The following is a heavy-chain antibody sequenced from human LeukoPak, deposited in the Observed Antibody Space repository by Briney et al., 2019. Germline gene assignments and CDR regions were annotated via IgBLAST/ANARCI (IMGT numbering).Heavy chain of an antibody. J-gene: IGHJ4*02. Sequence: SVKVSCKASGGTFSSYAISWVRQPPGQGLEWMGGIIPIFGTANYAQKFQGRVTITADESTSTAYMELSSLRSEDTAVYYCARDLMTAEIAVAGDLDYWGQGTLVTVSS. D-gene: IGHD6-19*01. CDR2: IIPIFGTA. CDR1: GGTFSSYA. V-gene: IGHV1-69*13. CDR3: ARDLMTAEIAVAGDLDY.